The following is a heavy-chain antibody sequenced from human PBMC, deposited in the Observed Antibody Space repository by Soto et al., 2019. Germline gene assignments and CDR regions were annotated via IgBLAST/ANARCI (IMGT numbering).Heavy chain of an antibody. V-gene: IGHV4-31*03. CDR1: GASISSSTYY. Sequence: HVQLQESGPGLVKPSQTLSLTCTVSGASISSSTYYWTCIRQHPGKGLEWIGYIYYSGSTYYNQSRKSRLTMSVDTSKNQFSLKLSSVTAADTAVYFCARDRHGDEIDYWGQGTLVTDTS. CDR3: ARDRHGDEIDY. CDR2: IYYSGST. J-gene: IGHJ4*02. D-gene: IGHD4-17*01.